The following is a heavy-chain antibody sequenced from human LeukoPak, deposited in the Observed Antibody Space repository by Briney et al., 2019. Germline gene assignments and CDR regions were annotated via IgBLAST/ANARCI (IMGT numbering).Heavy chain of an antibody. D-gene: IGHD7-27*01. J-gene: IGHJ4*02. CDR3: ARKLGIEPFDY. V-gene: IGHV4-61*01. CDR2: IYYSGST. CDR1: GGSVSSSSYY. Sequence: PSETLSLTCTVSGGSVSSSSYYWNWIRQPPGKGLEWIGYIYYSGSTNYNPSLKSRVTISVDTSKNQFSLKLNSVTAADTAVYYCARKLGIEPFDYWGQGTLVTVSS.